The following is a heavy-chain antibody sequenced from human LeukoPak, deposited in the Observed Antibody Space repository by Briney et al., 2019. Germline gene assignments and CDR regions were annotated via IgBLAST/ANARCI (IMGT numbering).Heavy chain of an antibody. CDR3: ARDDRSPLVPAATYNWFDP. D-gene: IGHD2-2*01. Sequence: ASVKVSCKASGYTFTSYYMHWVRQAPGQGLEWMGIINPSGGSTSYAQKFQGRVTMTRDTSTSTVYMELSSLRSEDTAVYYCARDDRSPLVPAATYNWFDPWGQGTPVTVSS. V-gene: IGHV1-46*01. CDR2: INPSGGST. J-gene: IGHJ5*02. CDR1: GYTFTSYY.